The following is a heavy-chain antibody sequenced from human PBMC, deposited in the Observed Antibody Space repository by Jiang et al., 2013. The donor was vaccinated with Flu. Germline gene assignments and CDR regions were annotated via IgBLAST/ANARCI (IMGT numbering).Heavy chain of an antibody. CDR1: GGSISSGSYY. D-gene: IGHD3-16*01. Sequence: KPSQTLSLTCTVSGGSISSGSYYWSWIRQPAGKGLEWIGRIYTSGSTNYNPSLKSRVTISVDTSKNQFSLKLSSVTAADTAVYYCARDAPPSPQTLNIWGQGTMVTVSS. V-gene: IGHV4-61*02. CDR3: ARDAPPSPQTLNI. CDR2: IYTSGST. J-gene: IGHJ3*02.